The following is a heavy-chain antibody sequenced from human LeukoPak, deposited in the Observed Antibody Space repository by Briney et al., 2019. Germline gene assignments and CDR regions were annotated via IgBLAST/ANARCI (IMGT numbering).Heavy chain of an antibody. CDR3: ARASVTTPTWNWFDP. CDR2: ISAYNGNT. V-gene: IGHV1-18*01. CDR1: GYTFTSYG. J-gene: IGHJ5*02. D-gene: IGHD4-17*01. Sequence: GASVKVSCKASGYTFTSYGISWVGQAPGQGLEWMGWISAYNGNTNYAQKLQGRVTMTTDTSTSTAYMELRSLRSDDTAVYYCARASVTTPTWNWFDPWGQGTLVTVSS.